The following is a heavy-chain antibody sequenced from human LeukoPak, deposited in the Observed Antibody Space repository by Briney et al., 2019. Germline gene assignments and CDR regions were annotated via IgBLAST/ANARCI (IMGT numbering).Heavy chain of an antibody. CDR2: ISAYNGNT. Sequence: ASVKVSCKASGYTFTSYGISWVRQAPGQGLEWMGWISAYNGNTNYAQKLQGRVTMTTDTSTSTAYMGLRSLRSDDTAVYYCAREEAVAGTFDYWGQGTLVTVSS. J-gene: IGHJ4*02. CDR1: GYTFTSYG. D-gene: IGHD6-19*01. CDR3: AREEAVAGTFDY. V-gene: IGHV1-18*01.